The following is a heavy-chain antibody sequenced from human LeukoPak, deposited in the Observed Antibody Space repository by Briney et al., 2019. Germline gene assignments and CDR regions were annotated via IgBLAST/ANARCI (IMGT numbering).Heavy chain of an antibody. CDR1: GGSISSYY. Sequence: SETLSLTCTVSGGSISSYYWSWIRQPPGKGLEWIGYIYYSGSTNYNPSLKSRVTISVDTSKNQFSLKLSSVTAADTAVYYCAGVGMATTKGLSFDYWGQGTLVTVSS. V-gene: IGHV4-59*01. J-gene: IGHJ4*02. CDR3: AGVGMATTKGLSFDY. D-gene: IGHD5-24*01. CDR2: IYYSGST.